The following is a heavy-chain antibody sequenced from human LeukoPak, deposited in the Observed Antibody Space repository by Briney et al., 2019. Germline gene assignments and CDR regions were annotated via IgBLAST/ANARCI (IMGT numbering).Heavy chain of an antibody. Sequence: SETLSLTCTVSGGSISSSSYYWGWIRQPPGKGLEWIGTIYYSGNTYYDPSLKSRVSISVDTSKNQFSLKLSSVTAADTAVYYCARQAVAGNGFGYWGQGTLVTVSS. D-gene: IGHD6-19*01. CDR3: ARQAVAGNGFGY. J-gene: IGHJ4*02. CDR1: GGSISSSSYY. V-gene: IGHV4-39*01. CDR2: IYYSGNT.